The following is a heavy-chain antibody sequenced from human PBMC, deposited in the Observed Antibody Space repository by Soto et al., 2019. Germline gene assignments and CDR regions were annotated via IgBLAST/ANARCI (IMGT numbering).Heavy chain of an antibody. V-gene: IGHV3-30-3*01. CDR1: GFTFSSYA. CDR2: ISYDGSNK. Sequence: GGSLRLSCAASGFTFSSYAMHWVRQAPGKGLEWVAVISYDGSNKYYADSVKGRFTISRDNSKNTLYLQMNSLRAEDTAVYYCARGLGTMVRGARAYFDYWGQGTLVTVSS. J-gene: IGHJ4*02. CDR3: ARGLGTMVRGARAYFDY. D-gene: IGHD3-10*01.